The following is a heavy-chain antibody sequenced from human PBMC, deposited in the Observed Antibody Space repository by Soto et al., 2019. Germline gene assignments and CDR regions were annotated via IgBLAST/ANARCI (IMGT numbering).Heavy chain of an antibody. CDR2: IYYSGST. Sequence: QVQLQESGPGLVKPSQTLSLTCTVSGGSISSGGYYWSWIRQHPGKGLEWIGYIYYSGSTYYNPSLKSPVPISVDTSKNQFSLKLSSVTAADTAVYYCAASCVGCGGFNYYGMDVWGQGTTVTVSS. V-gene: IGHV4-31*01. CDR3: AASCVGCGGFNYYGMDV. CDR1: GGSISSGGYY. J-gene: IGHJ6*02. D-gene: IGHD2-21*01.